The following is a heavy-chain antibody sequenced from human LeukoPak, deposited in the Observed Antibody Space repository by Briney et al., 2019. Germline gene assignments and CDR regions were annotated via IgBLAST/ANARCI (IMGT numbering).Heavy chain of an antibody. CDR3: ARETTSLFDS. D-gene: IGHD2/OR15-2a*01. CDR1: GDSVSSNSAA. Sequence: SQTLSLTCASSGDSVSSNSAAWNWIRQSPSGGLEWLGRTYYRSKWYNDYAVSVKSRITINPDRSKNQVSLQMNSVTPEDTAVYYCARETTSLFDSWGQGTLVTVSS. V-gene: IGHV6-1*01. CDR2: TYYRSKWYN. J-gene: IGHJ4*02.